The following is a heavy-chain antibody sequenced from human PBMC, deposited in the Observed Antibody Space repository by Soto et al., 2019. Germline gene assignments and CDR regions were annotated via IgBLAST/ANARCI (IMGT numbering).Heavy chain of an antibody. CDR1: GFTFADYA. CDR2: ISYSGDRQ. J-gene: IGHJ5*01. V-gene: IGHV3-30*01. D-gene: IGHD3-16*01. CDR3: ARTPAAMITDRYNWFDS. Sequence: LRLSCVASGFTFADYAMHWVRRIPGKGLEWVAVISYSGDRQYYAESVKGRFTISRDNSKKTLYLQMFSLTSEDSAVFYCARTPAAMITDRYNWFDSWGPGTQVTVSS.